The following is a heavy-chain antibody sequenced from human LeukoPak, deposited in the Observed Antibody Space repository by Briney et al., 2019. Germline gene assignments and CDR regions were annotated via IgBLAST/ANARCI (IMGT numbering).Heavy chain of an antibody. D-gene: IGHD4-17*01. Sequence: PGGSLRLSCVGSGFTFDDVAMHWVRQAPGRGLEWVSLISGDGVATYYGASLRGRFTISRDNSKNSLYLQMNSLRVEDTALHYCAKGNGDFSHFYNGMDVWGRGTTVTVSS. J-gene: IGHJ6*02. CDR3: AKGNGDFSHFYNGMDV. V-gene: IGHV3-43*02. CDR2: ISGDGVAT. CDR1: GFTFDDVA.